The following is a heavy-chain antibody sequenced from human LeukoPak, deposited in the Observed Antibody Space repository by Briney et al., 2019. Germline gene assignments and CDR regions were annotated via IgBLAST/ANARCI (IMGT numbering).Heavy chain of an antibody. D-gene: IGHD2-2*01. CDR3: AREKRKSVVVPAAISATWFDP. CDR1: GFTFSSYW. J-gene: IGHJ5*02. Sequence: GGSLRLSCAASGFTFSSYWMSWVRQAPGKGLEWVANIKQDGSEKYYVDSVKGRFTISRDNAKNSLYLQMNSLRAEDTAVYYCAREKRKSVVVPAAISATWFDPWGQGTLVTVSS. CDR2: IKQDGSEK. V-gene: IGHV3-7*01.